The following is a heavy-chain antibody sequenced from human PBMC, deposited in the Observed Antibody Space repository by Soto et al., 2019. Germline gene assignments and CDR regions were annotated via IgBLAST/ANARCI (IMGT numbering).Heavy chain of an antibody. D-gene: IGHD4-4*01. J-gene: IGHJ4*02. CDR2: INGGNGNT. Sequence: ASVEVSCKASEYTFTSYTMHWVRQAPGQRLEWMGWINGGNGNTKYSQKFQGRVTITRDTSASTAYMELSSLRSDDTAVYYCARELQGLYYFDYWGQGTLVTVSS. CDR1: EYTFTSYT. V-gene: IGHV1-3*01. CDR3: ARELQGLYYFDY.